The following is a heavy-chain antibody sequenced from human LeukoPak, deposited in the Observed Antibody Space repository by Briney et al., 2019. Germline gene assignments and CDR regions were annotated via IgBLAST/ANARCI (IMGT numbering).Heavy chain of an antibody. CDR1: GDSITGYY. D-gene: IGHD3-22*01. J-gene: IGHJ3*02. Sequence: KPSETLSLTCTVSGDSITGYYWSWIRQPPGKGLEWIGEINHSGSTNYNPSLKSRVTISVDTSKNQFSLKLSSVTAADTAVYYCARDPTYYYDSSGYEGAFDIWGQGTMVTVSS. CDR3: ARDPTYYYDSSGYEGAFDI. CDR2: INHSGST. V-gene: IGHV4-34*01.